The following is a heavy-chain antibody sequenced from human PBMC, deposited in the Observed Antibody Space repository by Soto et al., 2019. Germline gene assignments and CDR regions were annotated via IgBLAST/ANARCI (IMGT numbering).Heavy chain of an antibody. CDR3: VRQIYDSDTGPNFQYYFDS. CDR2: IDPSDSQT. V-gene: IGHV5-10-1*01. Sequence: GESLKISCKGSGYSFAGYWITWVRQKPGKGLEWMGRIDPSDSQTYYSPSFRGHVTISVTKSITTVFLQWSSLRASDTAMYYCVRQIYDSDTGPNFQYYFDSWGQGTPVTVSS. D-gene: IGHD3-22*01. J-gene: IGHJ4*02. CDR1: GYSFAGYW.